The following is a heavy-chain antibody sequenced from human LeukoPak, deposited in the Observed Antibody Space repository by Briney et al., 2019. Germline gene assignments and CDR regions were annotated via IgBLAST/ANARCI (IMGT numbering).Heavy chain of an antibody. Sequence: SETLSLTCTVSGGSIYSHYCNWIRQSPGKALEWIGYIYKSGIINYNPSLKSRVTISVDTSKNQFSLKLNSVTAADTAIYYCATKVRGGFDIWGQGTMVTVSS. V-gene: IGHV4-59*11. CDR1: GGSIYSHY. CDR3: ATKVRGGFDI. CDR2: IYKSGII. J-gene: IGHJ3*02. D-gene: IGHD2-15*01.